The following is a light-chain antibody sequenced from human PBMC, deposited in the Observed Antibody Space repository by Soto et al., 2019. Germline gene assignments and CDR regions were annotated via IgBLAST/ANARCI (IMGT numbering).Light chain of an antibody. CDR2: EVF. Sequence: QSVLTQPASVSASPGQSISISCTGTSNDIGAFDYVSWYQQHPGKAPKLILFEVFNRPSGVSTRFSGSKSGSTASLTISGLRAEDEADYFCSSYTTNNAHVFGGGTKVTVL. V-gene: IGLV2-14*01. CDR1: SNDIGAFDY. CDR3: SSYTTNNAHV. J-gene: IGLJ2*01.